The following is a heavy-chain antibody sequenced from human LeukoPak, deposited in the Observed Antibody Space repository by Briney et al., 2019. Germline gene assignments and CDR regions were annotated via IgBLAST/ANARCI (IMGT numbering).Heavy chain of an antibody. CDR3: ARERDSSGYFDS. J-gene: IGHJ4*02. V-gene: IGHV3-23*01. D-gene: IGHD3-22*01. CDR1: GFTFRSYA. CDR2: ISGRRGDT. Sequence: PGGSLRLSCAASGFTFRSYAMSWVRQAPGKGLEWVSAISGRRGDTYYADSVKGRFTISRDNSKNTLYLQMSSLRAKDTAVYYCARERDSSGYFDSWGQGTLVTVSS.